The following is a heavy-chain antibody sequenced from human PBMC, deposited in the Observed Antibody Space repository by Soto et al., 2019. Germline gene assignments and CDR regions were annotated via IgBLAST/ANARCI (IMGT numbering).Heavy chain of an antibody. CDR3: ARGSYYSGWG. Sequence: SPTLSLTCPISGDSVSSTSAAWSWIRQSPSRGLEWLGRTYYRSKWYSDYAVSVKSRITINPDTSKNQFSLQLNSVTPEDTAVYYCARGSYYSGWGWGQGTLVTV. CDR2: TYYRSKWYS. V-gene: IGHV6-1*01. D-gene: IGHD6-19*01. J-gene: IGHJ4*02. CDR1: GDSVSSTSAA.